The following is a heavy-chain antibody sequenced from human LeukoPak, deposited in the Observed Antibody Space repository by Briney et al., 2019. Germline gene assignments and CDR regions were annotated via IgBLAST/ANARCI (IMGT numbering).Heavy chain of an antibody. CDR2: INWNGGST. J-gene: IGHJ6*02. V-gene: IGHV3-20*04. CDR3: ARVVYYYDSSGYSWDV. D-gene: IGHD3-22*01. Sequence: GGSLRLSCAASGFTFDDYSMSWVRQAPGKGLEWVSGINWNGGSTGYADSVKGRFTISRDNAKNSLYLQMNSLRAEDTAVYYCARVVYYYDSSGYSWDVWGQGTTVTVSS. CDR1: GFTFDDYS.